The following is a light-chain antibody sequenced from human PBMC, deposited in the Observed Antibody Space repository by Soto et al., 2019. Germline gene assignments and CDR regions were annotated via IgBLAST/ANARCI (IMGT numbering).Light chain of an antibody. Sequence: EIVMTQSPATLSVSPAERATLSCRASQSVSSNLAWYQQKPGQAPRLLIYGASTRATGIPARFSGSGSGTEFTLTISSLQSEDFAVYYCQQYNNWSGTFGQGTRLEIK. V-gene: IGKV3-15*01. CDR1: QSVSSN. CDR2: GAS. J-gene: IGKJ5*01. CDR3: QQYNNWSGT.